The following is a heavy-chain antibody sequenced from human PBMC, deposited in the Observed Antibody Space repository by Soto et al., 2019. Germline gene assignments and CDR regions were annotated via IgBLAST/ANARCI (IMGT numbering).Heavy chain of an antibody. CDR1: GGSVSSGGYS. J-gene: IGHJ4*02. V-gene: IGHV4-31*03. Sequence: SETLSLTCTVSGGSVSSGGYSWSWIRQHPGKGLEWIGYINYSGSTYYNPSLKSRVTISVDTSKNQFSLKLTSVTAADTAVYYCAREDRNHYDSSGYYHWGQGTLVTVSS. CDR3: AREDRNHYDSSGYYH. D-gene: IGHD3-22*01. CDR2: INYSGST.